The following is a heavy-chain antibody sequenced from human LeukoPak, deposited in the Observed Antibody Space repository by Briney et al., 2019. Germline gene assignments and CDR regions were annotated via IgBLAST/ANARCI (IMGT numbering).Heavy chain of an antibody. CDR3: AIHYYDSSGYSDY. D-gene: IGHD3-22*01. V-gene: IGHV1-69*02. Sequence: SEKVSCKASGGTFSSYTISWVRQAPGQGLEWMGRIIPILGIANYAQKFQGRVTITADKSTSTAYMELSSLRSEDTAVYYGAIHYYDSSGYSDYWGQGTLVTVSS. J-gene: IGHJ4*02. CDR2: IIPILGIA. CDR1: GGTFSSYT.